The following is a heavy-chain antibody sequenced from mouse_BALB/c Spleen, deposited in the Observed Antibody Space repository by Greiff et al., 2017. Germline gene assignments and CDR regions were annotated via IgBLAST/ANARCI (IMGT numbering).Heavy chain of an antibody. V-gene: IGHV5-17*02. CDR1: GFTFSSFG. CDR3: ARSGYGNLFAY. Sequence: EVQGVESGGGLVQPGGSRKLSCAASGFTFSSFGMHWVRQAPGKGLEWVAYISSGSSTIYYADTVKGRFTISRDNPKNTLLLQMTSLRSEDTAMYYCARSGYGNLFAYWGQGTLVTVSA. D-gene: IGHD2-10*02. CDR2: ISSGSSTI. J-gene: IGHJ3*01.